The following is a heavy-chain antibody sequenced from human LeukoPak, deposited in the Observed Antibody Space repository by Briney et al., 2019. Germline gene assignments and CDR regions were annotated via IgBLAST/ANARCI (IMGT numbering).Heavy chain of an antibody. CDR1: GGSFSGYY. CDR3: ARVGDYHDDAFDI. Sequence: PSETLSLTCAVYGGSFSGYYWSWIRQPPGKGLEWIGEINHSGSTNYNPSLKSRVTISVDTSKNQFSLKLSSVTAADTAVYYCARVGDYHDDAFDIWGQGAMVTVSS. V-gene: IGHV4-34*01. D-gene: IGHD4-11*01. J-gene: IGHJ3*02. CDR2: INHSGST.